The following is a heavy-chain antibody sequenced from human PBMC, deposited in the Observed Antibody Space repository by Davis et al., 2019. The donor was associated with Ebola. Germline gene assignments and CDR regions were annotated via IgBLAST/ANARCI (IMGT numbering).Heavy chain of an antibody. CDR3: ASLRRTITGMDDAFDI. J-gene: IGHJ3*02. D-gene: IGHD1-20*01. Sequence: KVSCKGSGYSFTSYWIGWVRQMPGKGLEWMGIIYPGDSDTRYSPSFPGQVTISADKSISTAYLQWSSLKASDTAMYYCASLRRTITGMDDAFDIWGQGTMVTVSS. CDR1: GYSFTSYW. CDR2: IYPGDSDT. V-gene: IGHV5-51*01.